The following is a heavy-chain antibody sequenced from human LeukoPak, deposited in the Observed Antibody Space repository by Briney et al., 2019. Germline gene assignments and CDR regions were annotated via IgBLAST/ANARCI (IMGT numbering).Heavy chain of an antibody. CDR3: ARIAMVRGIIYYFDN. CDR1: GFTFDGYG. D-gene: IGHD3-10*01. J-gene: IGHJ4*02. V-gene: IGHV3-20*04. Sequence: GGPLRLSCAASGFTFDGYGMSWVRQAPGKGLEYVSAINWNGGSTGYGDSVKGRFTISRDNAKKSLYLQMNSLRVEDTALYYCARIAMVRGIIYYFDNWGQGTLVTVSS. CDR2: INWNGGST.